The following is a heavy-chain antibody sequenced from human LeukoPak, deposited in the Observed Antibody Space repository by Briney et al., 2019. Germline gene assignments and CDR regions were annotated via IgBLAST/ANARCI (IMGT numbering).Heavy chain of an antibody. D-gene: IGHD2-2*02. Sequence: ASVKVSCKASGYTFTNHYLHWVRQAPGQGLEWMGGIIPIFGTANYAQKFQGRVTITTDESTSTAYMELSSLRSEDTAVYYCARDKGRNVDCSSTSCYMGGAFDIWGQGTMVTVSS. CDR3: ARDKGRNVDCSSTSCYMGGAFDI. J-gene: IGHJ3*02. V-gene: IGHV1-69*05. CDR2: IIPIFGTA. CDR1: GYTFTNHY.